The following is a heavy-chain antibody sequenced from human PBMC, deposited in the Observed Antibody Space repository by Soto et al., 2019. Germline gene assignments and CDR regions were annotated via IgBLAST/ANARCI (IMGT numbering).Heavy chain of an antibody. CDR3: ARNLMDYDILTGYYMGYYFDY. D-gene: IGHD3-9*01. V-gene: IGHV1-3*01. Sequence: ASVKVSCKASGYTFTSYAMHWARQAPGQRLEWMGWINAGNGNTKYSQKFQGRVTITRDTSASTAYMELSSLRSEDTAAYYCARNLMDYDILTGYYMGYYFDYWGQGTLVTVSS. CDR1: GYTFTSYA. CDR2: INAGNGNT. J-gene: IGHJ4*02.